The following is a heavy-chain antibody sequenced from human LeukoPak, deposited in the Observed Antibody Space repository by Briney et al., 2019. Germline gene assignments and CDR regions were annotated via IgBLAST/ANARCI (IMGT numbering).Heavy chain of an antibody. CDR2: IYYSGST. CDR1: GGSIRSYY. J-gene: IGHJ6*02. Sequence: SETLSLTCTVSGGSIRSYYWSWIRQPPGKGLEWIGYIYYSGSTNYNPSLKSRVTISVDTSKNQFSLKLSSVTAADTAVYYCARVGLDSSGYQVPHFDYYYGMDVWGQGTTVTVSS. D-gene: IGHD3-22*01. V-gene: IGHV4-59*08. CDR3: ARVGLDSSGYQVPHFDYYYGMDV.